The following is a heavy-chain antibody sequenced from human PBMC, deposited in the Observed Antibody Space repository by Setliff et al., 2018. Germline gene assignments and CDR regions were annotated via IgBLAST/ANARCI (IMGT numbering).Heavy chain of an antibody. J-gene: IGHJ5*02. Sequence: GESLTISCKGSGYSFSTCWIGWVRQMPGKGLEWMGIIYPGDSITRYSPSFQGQVTISVDKSINTAYLQWSSLRASDTAIYYCARHPYYYGSGTYLDNNNRWFDPWGQGTLVTSPQ. V-gene: IGHV5-51*01. CDR3: ARHPYYYGSGTYLDNNNRWFDP. D-gene: IGHD3-10*01. CDR1: GYSFSTCW. CDR2: IYPGDSIT.